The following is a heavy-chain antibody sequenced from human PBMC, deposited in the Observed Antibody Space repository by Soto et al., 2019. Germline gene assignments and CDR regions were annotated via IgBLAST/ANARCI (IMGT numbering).Heavy chain of an antibody. CDR1: GFIFSNYG. Sequence: QVQLVESGGGVVQPGRSLRLSCAVSGFIFSNYGMHWVRQAPGKGLEWVAVISDDGSNKYYADSVKGRFAISRDSPKNTLYLQMNSLRGEDTAVYYCARPRQPYDYYFGMDVWGQGTTVTVSS. V-gene: IGHV3-30*03. J-gene: IGHJ6*02. CDR2: ISDDGSNK. CDR3: ARPRQPYDYYFGMDV. D-gene: IGHD2-2*01.